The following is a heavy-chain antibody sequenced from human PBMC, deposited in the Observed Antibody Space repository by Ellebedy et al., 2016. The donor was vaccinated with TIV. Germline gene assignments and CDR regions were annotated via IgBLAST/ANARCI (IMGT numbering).Heavy chain of an antibody. Sequence: GESLKISCAASGFTFSNAWMSWVRQAPGKGLEWVGRINSKTDGGTTDYAAPVKGRFTISRDDSKNTLYLQMNSLKTEDTAVYYCTRDSYCSGGSCYEGPGYYYYGMDVWGQGTTVTVSS. CDR1: GFTFSNAW. CDR2: INSKTDGGTT. V-gene: IGHV3-15*01. CDR3: TRDSYCSGGSCYEGPGYYYYGMDV. D-gene: IGHD2-15*01. J-gene: IGHJ6*02.